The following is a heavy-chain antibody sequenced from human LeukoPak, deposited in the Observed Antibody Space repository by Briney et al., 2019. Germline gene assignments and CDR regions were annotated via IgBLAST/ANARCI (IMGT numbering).Heavy chain of an antibody. CDR2: IYPGDSHI. Sequence: GESLKISCKGSGYSFTNYWIGWVRQMPGKGLEWMGIIYPGDSHIRYSPSLQGQVTISADKSISTAYLQWSSLKASDTAMYYCARPHYGASDYWGQGTLVTVSS. CDR3: ARPHYGASDY. D-gene: IGHD4-17*01. V-gene: IGHV5-51*01. CDR1: GYSFTNYW. J-gene: IGHJ4*02.